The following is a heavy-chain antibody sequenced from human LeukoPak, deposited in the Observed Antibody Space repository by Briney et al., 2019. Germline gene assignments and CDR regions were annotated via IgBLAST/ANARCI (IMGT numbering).Heavy chain of an antibody. V-gene: IGHV1-18*01. D-gene: IGHD1-1*01. CDR2: ISAYNGNT. Sequence: GASVTVSCKASGYTFTSYGITWVRQAPGQGLEWMGWISAYNGNTNYAQTLQGRVTMTTDTSTSTAYMELRSLRSDDTAVYYCAKDRTREAYNPSYYWGQGTLVTVSS. CDR1: GYTFTSYG. CDR3: AKDRTREAYNPSYY. J-gene: IGHJ4*02.